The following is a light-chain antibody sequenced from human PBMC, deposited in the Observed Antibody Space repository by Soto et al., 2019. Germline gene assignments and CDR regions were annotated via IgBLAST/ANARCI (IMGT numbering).Light chain of an antibody. CDR3: QHYGSSPET. CDR2: KAS. J-gene: IGKJ1*01. CDR1: QSISSW. Sequence: DIQMTQSPSTLSASVGDRVTITCRASQSISSWLAWYQQKPGKAPKLLIYKASSLESGVPSRFSGSGSGTEFTLTISSLQPDDFATYYCQHYGSSPETFGQGTKVDIK. V-gene: IGKV1-5*03.